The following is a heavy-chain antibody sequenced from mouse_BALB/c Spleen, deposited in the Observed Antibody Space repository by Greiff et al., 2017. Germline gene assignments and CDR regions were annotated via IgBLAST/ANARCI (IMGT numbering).Heavy chain of an antibody. Sequence: QVQLKQSGPELVKPGASVRISCKASGYTFTSYYIHWVKQRPGQGLEWIGWIYPGNVNTKYNEKFKGKATLTADKSSSTAYMQLSSLTSEDSAVYFCARRDYYGSKGAMDYWGQGTSVTVSS. CDR3: ARRDYYGSKGAMDY. V-gene: IGHV1S56*01. D-gene: IGHD1-1*01. CDR1: GYTFTSYY. J-gene: IGHJ4*01. CDR2: IYPGNVNT.